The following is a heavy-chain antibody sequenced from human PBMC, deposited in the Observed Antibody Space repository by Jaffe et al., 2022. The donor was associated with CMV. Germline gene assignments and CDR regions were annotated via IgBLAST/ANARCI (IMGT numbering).Heavy chain of an antibody. J-gene: IGHJ5*02. D-gene: IGHD3-22*01. Sequence: QVQLQQWGAGLLKPSETLSLTCAVYGGSFSDYYWTWIRQPPGKGLEWIGEISHGGSTDYNPSLKSRVTISIDRSKMQFALKMNSVTAADTAVYYCARGLSRYYDGSGFYHGWDPWGQGTLVTVSS. V-gene: IGHV4-34*01. CDR3: ARGLSRYYDGSGFYHGWDP. CDR2: ISHGGST. CDR1: GGSFSDYY.